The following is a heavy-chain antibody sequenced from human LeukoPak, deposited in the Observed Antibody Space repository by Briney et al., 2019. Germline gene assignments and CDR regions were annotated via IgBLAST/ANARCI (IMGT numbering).Heavy chain of an antibody. J-gene: IGHJ4*02. CDR3: ARGGYYDSTGYLLTDY. CDR1: GFTFNNYA. V-gene: IGHV3-33*01. Sequence: GRSLRLSYAASGFTFNNYAMHWVRQAPGKGLEWVAVNWYDGGNQYYAASVKGRFTISRDKSMNTLYLQMNSLRAEDAALYYCARGGYYDSTGYLLTDYWGQGTLVTVSS. D-gene: IGHD3-22*01. CDR2: NWYDGGNQ.